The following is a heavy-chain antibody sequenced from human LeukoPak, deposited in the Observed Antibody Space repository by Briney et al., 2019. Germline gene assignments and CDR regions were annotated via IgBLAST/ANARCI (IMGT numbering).Heavy chain of an antibody. Sequence: RASVKVSCKASGYIFTDYYMHWVRQAPGQELGWMGRINPNSGGTNYAQKFQGRVTMTRDTSISTAYTELSSLRSDDTAVYYCARDIIAARPRSGYWGQGTLVTVSS. CDR2: INPNSGGT. CDR1: GYIFTDYY. CDR3: ARDIIAARPRSGY. V-gene: IGHV1/OR15-1*02. D-gene: IGHD6-6*01. J-gene: IGHJ4*02.